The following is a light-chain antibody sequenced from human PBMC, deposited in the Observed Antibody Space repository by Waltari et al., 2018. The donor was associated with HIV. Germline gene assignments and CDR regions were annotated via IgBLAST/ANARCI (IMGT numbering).Light chain of an antibody. CDR2: EVN. Sequence: QSGLTQPASVSGSPGQSITISCTGTSSDVGGYEHVSWFQQHPGKAPHLIIYEVNQRPSGVSTRFSGSKSGNTASLTISRLQAEDEADYYCSSCRSYNTVVFGGGTKVTVL. V-gene: IGLV2-14*01. CDR1: SSDVGGYEH. J-gene: IGLJ2*01. CDR3: SSCRSYNTVV.